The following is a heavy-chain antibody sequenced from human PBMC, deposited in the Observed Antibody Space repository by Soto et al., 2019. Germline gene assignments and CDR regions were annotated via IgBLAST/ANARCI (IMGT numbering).Heavy chain of an antibody. Sequence: QVQLVESGGGVVQPGRSLRLSCAASGVTFRSYGMHWVRQAPGKGLEWVAVISYDGRNKYYADSVKGRFTISRDNSKNTLYLQMNSLRAEDTALYYCARAGGADDFWSAENHATINYGMDVWGQGTTVTVSS. J-gene: IGHJ6*02. CDR2: ISYDGRNK. D-gene: IGHD3-3*01. V-gene: IGHV3-30*03. CDR1: GVTFRSYG. CDR3: ARAGGADDFWSAENHATINYGMDV.